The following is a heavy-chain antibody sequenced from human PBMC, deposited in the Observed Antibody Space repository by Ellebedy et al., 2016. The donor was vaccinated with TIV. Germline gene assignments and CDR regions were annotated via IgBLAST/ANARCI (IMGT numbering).Heavy chain of an antibody. J-gene: IGHJ4*02. CDR1: GFTLSDHY. CDR2: IDVSGTSI. V-gene: IGHV3-11*01. D-gene: IGHD2-15*01. CDR3: ARRVACDY. Sequence: SLKISCVASGFTLSDHYVSWIRQAPGTGLEWIAYIDVSGTSIKYSDSVRGRFTISRDTARNSVDLEMNSLGVEDSGVYYCARRVACDYWGQGTRVTVSS.